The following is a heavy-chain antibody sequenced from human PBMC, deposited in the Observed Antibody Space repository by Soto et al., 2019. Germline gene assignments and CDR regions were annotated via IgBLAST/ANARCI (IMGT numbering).Heavy chain of an antibody. CDR2: IWYDGSNK. D-gene: IGHD3-22*01. V-gene: IGHV3-33*01. J-gene: IGHJ4*02. CDR3: ARENYYDSSGYWDY. CDR1: GFTFSSYG. Sequence: QVQLVESGGGVVQPGRSLRLSCAASGFTFSSYGMHWVRQAPGKGLEWVAFIWYDGSNKYYADSVKGRFTISRDNSKNKLYLQMNSLRAEDKAVYYCARENYYDSSGYWDYWGQGTLGTVSS.